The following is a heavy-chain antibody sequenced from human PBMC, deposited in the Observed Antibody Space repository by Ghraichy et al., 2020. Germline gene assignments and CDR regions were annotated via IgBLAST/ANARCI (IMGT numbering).Heavy chain of an antibody. CDR3: ARRRRGGQTPHWFDP. Sequence: SETLSLTCEVSGGSFKSYFFSWLRQIPGRGLEWIGVVHATERANYNPSLESRVIMSVDTANSQVALRLSSVTGADTGLYYCARRRRGGQTPHWFDPWGPGTAVTVSA. J-gene: IGHJ5*02. CDR1: GGSFKSYF. CDR2: VHATERA. D-gene: IGHD4-23*01. V-gene: IGHV4-34*01.